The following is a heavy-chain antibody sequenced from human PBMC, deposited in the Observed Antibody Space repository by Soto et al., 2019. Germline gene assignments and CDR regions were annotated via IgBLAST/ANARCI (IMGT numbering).Heavy chain of an antibody. CDR1: GFTFSSYS. V-gene: IGHV3-21*01. J-gene: IGHJ4*02. D-gene: IGHD3-22*01. CDR2: ISSSSSYI. Sequence: EVQLVESGGGLVKPGGSLRLSCAASGFTFSSYSMNWVRQAPGKGLEWVSSISSSSSYIYYADSVKGRFTISRANAKNSLYLQINSLRAEATAVYYCARLTSYDSSGYYGYWGQGTLVTVSS. CDR3: ARLTSYDSSGYYGY.